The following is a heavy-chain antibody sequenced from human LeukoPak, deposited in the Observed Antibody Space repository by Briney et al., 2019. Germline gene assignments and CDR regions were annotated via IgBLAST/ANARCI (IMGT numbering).Heavy chain of an antibody. Sequence: GGSLRLSCAASGFTFSSYAMSWVRHAPGKGLEWVSAISGSGGSTYYADSVKGRFSISRDNSKNRLYLQMNSLRAEDTAVYYCAESEMATTSAFDIWGQGTMVTVSS. V-gene: IGHV3-23*01. D-gene: IGHD5-24*01. J-gene: IGHJ3*02. CDR1: GFTFSSYA. CDR3: AESEMATTSAFDI. CDR2: ISGSGGST.